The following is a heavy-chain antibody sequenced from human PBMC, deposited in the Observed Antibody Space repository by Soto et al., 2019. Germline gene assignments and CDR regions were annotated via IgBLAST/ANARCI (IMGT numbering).Heavy chain of an antibody. CDR2: INAGNGNT. V-gene: IGHV1-3*01. Sequence: QVQLVQSGAEVKKPGASVKVSCKASGYTFTSYAMHWVRQAPGQRLEWMGWINAGNGNTKYSQKFQGRVTITRDTSASTAYMELSSLRSEDTAVYYCERGGGSIAGFDYWGQGTLFIVSS. CDR3: ERGGGSIAGFDY. D-gene: IGHD2-15*01. J-gene: IGHJ4*02. CDR1: GYTFTSYA.